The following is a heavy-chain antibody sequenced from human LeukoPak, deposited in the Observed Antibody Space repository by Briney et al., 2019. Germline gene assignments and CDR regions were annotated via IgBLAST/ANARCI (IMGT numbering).Heavy chain of an antibody. CDR2: IHYSGST. D-gene: IGHD3-9*01. Sequence: PSETLSLTCTVSGGSINSNFYFWGWVRRPPGKGLEWIGSIHYSGSTYYNPSLKGRVTISVDTSKNQFSLKLRSVTAADTALYYWASRASPGYQNRGKNYFDPGGQGTLVTVPS. J-gene: IGHJ5*02. CDR1: GGSINSNFYF. V-gene: IGHV4-39*01. CDR3: ASRASPGYQNRGKNYFDP.